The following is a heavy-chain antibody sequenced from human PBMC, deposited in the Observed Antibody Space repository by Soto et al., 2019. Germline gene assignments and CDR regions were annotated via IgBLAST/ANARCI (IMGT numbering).Heavy chain of an antibody. CDR2: INAGNGNT. D-gene: IGHD2-21*02. J-gene: IGHJ6*02. Sequence: ASVKVSCKASGYTFTSYAIHWVRQAPGQRLEWMGWINAGNGNTKYSQKFQGRVTITRDTSASTAYMELSSLRSEDTAVYYCAREGDVPYYYYGTDVWGQGTTVTVSS. CDR3: AREGDVPYYYYGTDV. V-gene: IGHV1-3*01. CDR1: GYTFTSYA.